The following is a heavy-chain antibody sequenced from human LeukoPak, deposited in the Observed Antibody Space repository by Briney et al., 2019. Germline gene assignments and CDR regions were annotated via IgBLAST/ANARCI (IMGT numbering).Heavy chain of an antibody. Sequence: GASVKVSCKASGGTFSSYAISWVRQAPGQGLEWMGGIIPIFDTANYAQKFQGRVTITADKSTSTAYMELSSLRSEDTAVYYCARGPPPHLYTSSWYDWFDPWGQGTLVTVSS. D-gene: IGHD6-13*01. CDR1: GGTFSSYA. CDR2: IIPIFDTA. CDR3: ARGPPPHLYTSSWYDWFDP. J-gene: IGHJ5*02. V-gene: IGHV1-69*06.